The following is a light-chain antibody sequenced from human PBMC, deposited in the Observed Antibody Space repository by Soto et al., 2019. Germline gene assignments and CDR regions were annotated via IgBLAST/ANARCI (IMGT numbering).Light chain of an antibody. CDR1: SSDVGGYNF. V-gene: IGLV2-14*03. Sequence: QSVLTQPASVSGSPGQSITISCTGTSSDVGGYNFVFWYQHHPGKAPKLIIYDVSNRPSGVSNRFSGSKSGNTASLTISGLQAEDEADYYCTSYTSSFTYVFGTGTKLTVL. CDR3: TSYTSSFTYV. CDR2: DVS. J-gene: IGLJ1*01.